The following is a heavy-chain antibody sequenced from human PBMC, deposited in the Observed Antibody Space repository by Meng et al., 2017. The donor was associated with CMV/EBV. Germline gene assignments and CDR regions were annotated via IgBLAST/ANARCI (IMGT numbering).Heavy chain of an antibody. J-gene: IGHJ5*02. Sequence: ASVKVSCKASGYTFTSYCMSWVRQAPGQGLEWMGWINPNSGGTNYAQKFQGRVTMTRDTSISTAYMELSRLRSDDTAVYYCARRARNVGVPPSISGGLDAWGQGTMVTVSS. CDR2: INPNSGGT. CDR3: ARRARNVGVPPSISGGLDA. CDR1: GYTFTSYC. D-gene: IGHD1-26*01. V-gene: IGHV1-2*02.